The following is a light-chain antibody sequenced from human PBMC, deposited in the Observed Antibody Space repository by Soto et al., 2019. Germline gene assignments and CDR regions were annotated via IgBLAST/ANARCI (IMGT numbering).Light chain of an antibody. CDR1: QSVSSY. V-gene: IGKV3-11*01. CDR2: DAS. Sequence: DIVLTQSPATLSLSPGERATISCRASQSVSSYLAWYQQKPGQAPRLLIYDASNRATGIPARFSGSGSGTDFTLTISSLEPEDFAVYYCQQRSNWWTFGQGTKVDIK. J-gene: IGKJ1*01. CDR3: QQRSNWWT.